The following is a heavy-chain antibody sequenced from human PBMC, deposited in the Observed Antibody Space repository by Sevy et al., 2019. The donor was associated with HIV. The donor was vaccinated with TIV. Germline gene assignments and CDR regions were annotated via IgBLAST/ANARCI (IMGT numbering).Heavy chain of an antibody. V-gene: IGHV3-30*18. CDR2: ISYHGRDK. CDR1: GISFTTSG. CDR3: AKDFTGYNGMDV. Sequence: GGSLRLSCVVSGISFTTSGMHWVRQAPGKGLEWVAVISYHGRDKFYAEYVKGRSTISRDNSKNMLYLQMNSLRAEDTAVYYCAKDFTGYNGMDVWGQGTKVTVSS. D-gene: IGHD3-9*01. J-gene: IGHJ6*02.